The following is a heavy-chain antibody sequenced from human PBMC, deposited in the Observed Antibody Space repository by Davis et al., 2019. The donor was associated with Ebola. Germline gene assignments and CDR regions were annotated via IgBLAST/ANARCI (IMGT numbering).Heavy chain of an antibody. J-gene: IGHJ5*02. CDR2: MYSGGST. D-gene: IGHD4-17*01. V-gene: IGHV3-53*01. CDR1: GFTASSHY. Sequence: GGSLRLPCAASGFTASSHYMSWVRQAPGKGLEWVSVMYSGGSTYYADSVKGRFTTSRDNSKNTLYLQMNSLRAEDTAVYYCARERLREDNNWFDPWGQGTLVTVSS. CDR3: ARERLREDNNWFDP.